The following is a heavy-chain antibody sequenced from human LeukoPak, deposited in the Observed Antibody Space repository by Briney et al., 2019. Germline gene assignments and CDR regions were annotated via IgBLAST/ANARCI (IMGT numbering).Heavy chain of an antibody. V-gene: IGHV3-23*01. CDR1: GFTFSSYA. Sequence: PGGSLRLSCAASGFTFSSYAMSWVRQAPGKGLEWVSAISGSGGSTYCADSVKGRFTISRDNSKNTLYLQMNSLRAEDTAVYYCAKDSKVWWPSSDHDYWGQGTLVTVSS. D-gene: IGHD1-26*01. CDR3: AKDSKVWWPSSDHDY. CDR2: ISGSGGST. J-gene: IGHJ4*02.